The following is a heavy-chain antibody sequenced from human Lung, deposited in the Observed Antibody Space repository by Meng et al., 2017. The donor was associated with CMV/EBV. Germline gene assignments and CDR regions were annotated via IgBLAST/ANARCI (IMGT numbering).Heavy chain of an antibody. J-gene: IGHJ4*02. V-gene: IGHV3-21*01. Sequence: GESLKISCAASGFTFSSYSMNWVRQAPGKGLEWVSSISSSSSYIYYADSVKGRFTIYRDNAKNSLYLQMNSLRAEDTAVYYCARDRGYSYGYLDYWGQGTLVTVSS. CDR3: ARDRGYSYGYLDY. CDR2: ISSSSSYI. CDR1: GFTFSSYS. D-gene: IGHD5-18*01.